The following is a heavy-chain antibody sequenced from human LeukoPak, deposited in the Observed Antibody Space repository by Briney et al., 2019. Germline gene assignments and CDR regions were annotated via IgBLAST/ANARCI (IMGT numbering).Heavy chain of an antibody. CDR2: TYYRSQWYN. J-gene: IGHJ3*01. V-gene: IGHV6-1*01. Sequence: SQTLSLTCAISGDSVSNNNGAWNWIRQSTSRGLEWLGRTYYRSQWYNDYARSVMSRISVDPDTSKNQFSLHLSSVTPDDTAVYYCAGGYAFDVWGQGTMVTVSS. CDR3: AGGYAFDV. CDR1: GDSVSNNNGA.